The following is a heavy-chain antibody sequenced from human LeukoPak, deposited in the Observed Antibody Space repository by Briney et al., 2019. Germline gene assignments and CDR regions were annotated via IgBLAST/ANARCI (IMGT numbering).Heavy chain of an antibody. CDR3: TRDPILGAPDYFDY. CDR1: GFTFTNYV. V-gene: IGHV3-30*04. D-gene: IGHD1-26*01. CDR2: TSVDEGLK. J-gene: IGHJ4*02. Sequence: PGRSLRLSCAASGFTFTNYVTHWVRQAPGKGLEWVAVTSVDEGLKFYGDSVKGRFTISRDNSENTMYLQMNNLREEDTAVYYCTRDPILGAPDYFDYWGQGTLVTVSS.